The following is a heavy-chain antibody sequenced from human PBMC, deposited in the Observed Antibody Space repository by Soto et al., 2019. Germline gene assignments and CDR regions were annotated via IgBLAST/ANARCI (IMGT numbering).Heavy chain of an antibody. V-gene: IGHV3-9*01. CDR2: ISWNSGSI. J-gene: IGHJ2*01. CDR3: AKDRSVLRFLEGRGDIFDL. CDR1: GFTFDDYA. Sequence: EVQLVESGGGLVQPGRSLRLSCAASGFTFDDYAMHWVRQAPGKGLEWVSGISWNSGSIGYADSVKGRFTISRDNAKNSLYLQMNSLRAEDTAVYYCAKDRSVLRFLEGRGDIFDLWGRGTLVTVSS. D-gene: IGHD3-3*01.